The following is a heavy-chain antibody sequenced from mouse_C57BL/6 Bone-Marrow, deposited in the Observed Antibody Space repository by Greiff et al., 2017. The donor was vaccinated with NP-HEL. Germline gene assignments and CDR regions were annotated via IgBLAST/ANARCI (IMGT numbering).Heavy chain of an antibody. Sequence: QVQLQQSGAELVRPGASVKLSCKASGYTFTSYGISWVKQRTGQGLEWIGEIYPRSGNTYYNEKFKGKATLTADKSSSTAYMELRSLTSEDSAVYFCARPDLSGGFAYWGQGTLVTVSA. CDR1: GYTFTSYG. CDR2: IYPRSGNT. J-gene: IGHJ3*01. D-gene: IGHD2-3*01. CDR3: ARPDLSGGFAY. V-gene: IGHV1-81*01.